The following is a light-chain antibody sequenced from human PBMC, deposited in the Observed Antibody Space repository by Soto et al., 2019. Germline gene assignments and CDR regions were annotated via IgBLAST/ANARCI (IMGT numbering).Light chain of an antibody. V-gene: IGLV2-8*01. J-gene: IGLJ1*01. Sequence: QSALTQPPSASGSPGQSLTISCAGTGSDVGAYKYVSWYQQHPGKAPKLTIYEVDKRPSGVPDRFSGSKSGNTASLTVSGLQAEDEADYYCSSYGGSNIPLYVFGTGTKVTV. CDR1: GSDVGAYKY. CDR2: EVD. CDR3: SSYGGSNIPLYV.